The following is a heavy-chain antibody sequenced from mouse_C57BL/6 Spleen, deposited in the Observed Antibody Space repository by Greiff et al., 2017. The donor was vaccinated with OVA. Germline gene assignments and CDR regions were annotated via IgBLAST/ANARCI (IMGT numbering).Heavy chain of an antibody. J-gene: IGHJ3*01. CDR3: TGGVAFAY. CDR1: GYTFTDYE. V-gene: IGHV1-15*01. Sequence: QVQLQQSGAELVRPGASVKLSCKASGYTFTDYEMNWVKQRPVHGLEWIGSIDPETGGTAYNQKFKGKATLTADKSSSTAYMELRSLTSEDSAVYYGTGGVAFAYWGQGTLVTVSA. CDR2: IDPETGGT.